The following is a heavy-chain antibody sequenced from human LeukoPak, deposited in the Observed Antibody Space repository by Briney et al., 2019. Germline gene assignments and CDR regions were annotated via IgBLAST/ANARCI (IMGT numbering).Heavy chain of an antibody. CDR2: INPSGGST. J-gene: IGHJ5*02. Sequence: ASVKVSCKASGYTFTGYYMHWVRQAPGQGLEWMGIINPSGGSTSYAQKFQGRVTMTRDMSTSTVYMELSSLRSEDTAVYYCARDGYDFWSGYSYSGRWFDPWGQGTLVTVSS. CDR1: GYTFTGYY. D-gene: IGHD3-3*01. CDR3: ARDGYDFWSGYSYSGRWFDP. V-gene: IGHV1-46*01.